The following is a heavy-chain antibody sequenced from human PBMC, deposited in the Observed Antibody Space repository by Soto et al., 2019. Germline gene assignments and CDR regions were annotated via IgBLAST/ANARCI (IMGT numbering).Heavy chain of an antibody. Sequence: EVQLVESGGGLVQPGGSLRLSCRDSGFTFSGDWMHWVRQAPGKGRDWVSRIDPYDTGISYADSVKGRFTISRDHAKSTLYLQMNSLRPENTAVYYCTRETFGAREYWGQGTLVTVSS. CDR1: GFTFSGDW. D-gene: IGHD3-10*01. V-gene: IGHV3-74*01. CDR3: TRETFGAREY. CDR2: IDPYDTGI. J-gene: IGHJ4*02.